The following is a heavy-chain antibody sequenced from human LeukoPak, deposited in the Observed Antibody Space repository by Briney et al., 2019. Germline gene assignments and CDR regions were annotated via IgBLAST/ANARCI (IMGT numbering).Heavy chain of an antibody. CDR2: IFFSGHS. Sequence: SETLSLTCTVSGAFSSRFYWSWVRQSPGKGLEWIGNIFFSGHSNYNPSLTGRVTISPDTSKSQFSLKVTSVTAADTALYYCARIDPLGYFDLWGQGTLVTVSS. J-gene: IGHJ4*02. CDR3: ARIDPLGYFDL. CDR1: GAFSSRFY. V-gene: IGHV4-59*13.